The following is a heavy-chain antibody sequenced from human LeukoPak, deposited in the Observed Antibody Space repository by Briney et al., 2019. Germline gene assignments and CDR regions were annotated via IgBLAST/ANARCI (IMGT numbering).Heavy chain of an antibody. V-gene: IGHV3-30-3*01. CDR3: AREGDFAKLVVDY. Sequence: GGSLRLSCAASGFTFSSYAMHWVRQARGKGLEWVAVISYDGSNKYYADSVKGRFTISRDNSKNTLYLQMNSLRAEDTAVYYCAREGDFAKLVVDYWGQGTLVTVSS. D-gene: IGHD3-10*01. CDR2: ISYDGSNK. J-gene: IGHJ4*02. CDR1: GFTFSSYA.